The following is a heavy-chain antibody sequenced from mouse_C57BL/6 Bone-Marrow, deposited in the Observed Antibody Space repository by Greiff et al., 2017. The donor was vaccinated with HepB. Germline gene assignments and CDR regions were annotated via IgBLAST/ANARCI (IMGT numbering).Heavy chain of an antibody. J-gene: IGHJ3*01. Sequence: VQLQQSGPELVKPGASVKISCKASGYTFTDYYMNWVKQSHGKSLEWIGDINPNNGGTSYNQKFKGKATLTVDKSSSTAYMELRSLTSEDSAVYYCARGTYYYGSSPWFAYWGQGTLVTVSA. V-gene: IGHV1-26*01. CDR3: ARGTYYYGSSPWFAY. D-gene: IGHD1-1*01. CDR1: GYTFTDYY. CDR2: INPNNGGT.